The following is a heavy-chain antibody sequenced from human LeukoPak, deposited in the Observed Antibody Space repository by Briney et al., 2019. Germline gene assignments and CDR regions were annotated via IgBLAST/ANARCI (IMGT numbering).Heavy chain of an antibody. CDR2: ISGSGGST. V-gene: IGHV3-23*01. D-gene: IGHD6-13*01. CDR1: GFTFSSYA. J-gene: IGHJ4*02. CDR3: AKSFLSSWVYYFDY. Sequence: GGSLRLTCAASGFTFSSYAMSWVRQAPGKGLEWVSAISGSGGSTYYADSVKGRFTISRDNSKNTLYLQMNSLRAEDTAVYYCAKSFLSSWVYYFDYWGQGTLVTVSS.